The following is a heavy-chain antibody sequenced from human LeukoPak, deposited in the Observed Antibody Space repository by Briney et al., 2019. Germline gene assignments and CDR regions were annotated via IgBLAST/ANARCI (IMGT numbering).Heavy chain of an antibody. CDR3: ARGVAAGGIFDY. Sequence: GGSLRLSCAASGFTFSIYAMSWVRQAPGKGLEWVSSISSSSSYIYYADSVKGRFTISRDNAKNSLYLQMNSLRAEDTAVYYCARGVAAGGIFDYWGQGTLVTVSS. V-gene: IGHV3-21*01. D-gene: IGHD6-13*01. J-gene: IGHJ4*02. CDR1: GFTFSIYA. CDR2: ISSSSSYI.